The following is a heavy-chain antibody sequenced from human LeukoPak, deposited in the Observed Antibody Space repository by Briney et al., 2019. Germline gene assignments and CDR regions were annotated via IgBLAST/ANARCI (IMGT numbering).Heavy chain of an antibody. CDR2: MNPNSGNT. Sequence: GASVKVSCKASGYTFTSYDINWVRQATGQGLEWMGWMNPNSGNTGYAQKFQGGVTMTRNTSISTAYMELSSLRSEDTAVYYCARAVRYCSSTSCSSYYYYMDVWGKGTTVTVSS. CDR3: ARAVRYCSSTSCSSYYYYMDV. J-gene: IGHJ6*03. CDR1: GYTFTSYD. V-gene: IGHV1-8*01. D-gene: IGHD2-2*01.